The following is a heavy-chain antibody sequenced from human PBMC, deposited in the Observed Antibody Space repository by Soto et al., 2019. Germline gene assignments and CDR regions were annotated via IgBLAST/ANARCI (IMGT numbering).Heavy chain of an antibody. CDR3: ANSLGIAPSYYYYGMDV. CDR2: ISGSGGST. V-gene: IGHV3-23*01. Sequence: PGGSLRLSCAASGFTFSSYAMSWVRQAPGKGLEWVSAISGSGGSTYYADSVKGRFTISRDNSKNTLYLQMNSLRAEDTAVYYCANSLGIAPSYYYYGMDVWGQGTTVTVSS. CDR1: GFTFSSYA. D-gene: IGHD3-16*01. J-gene: IGHJ6*02.